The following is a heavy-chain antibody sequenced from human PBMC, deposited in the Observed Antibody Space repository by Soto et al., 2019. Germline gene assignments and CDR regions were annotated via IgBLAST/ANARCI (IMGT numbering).Heavy chain of an antibody. CDR2: FNHSGST. J-gene: IGHJ6*02. CDR3: ARVPYYDFWSGYYAKYYYYYYGMDV. CDR1: GGSFSGYY. Sequence: SETLSLTCAVYGGSFSGYYWSWIRQPPGKGLEWIGEFNHSGSTNYNPSLKSRVTISVDTSKNQFSLKLSSVTAADTAVYYCARVPYYDFWSGYYAKYYYYYYGMDVWGQGTTVTVSS. V-gene: IGHV4-34*01. D-gene: IGHD3-3*01.